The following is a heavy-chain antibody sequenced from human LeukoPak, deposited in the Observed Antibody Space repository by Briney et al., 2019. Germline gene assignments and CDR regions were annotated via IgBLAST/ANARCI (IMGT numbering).Heavy chain of an antibody. CDR3: AIRMRSSWNWFDP. CDR2: IYYSGST. J-gene: IGHJ5*02. Sequence: SETLSLTCTVSSGSISSSSYYWGWIRQPPGKGLEWIGSIYYSGSTYYNPSLKSRVTISVDTSKNQFSLKLSSVTAADTAVYYCAIRMRSSWNWFDPWGQGTLVTVSS. D-gene: IGHD6-13*01. V-gene: IGHV4-39*07. CDR1: SGSISSSSYY.